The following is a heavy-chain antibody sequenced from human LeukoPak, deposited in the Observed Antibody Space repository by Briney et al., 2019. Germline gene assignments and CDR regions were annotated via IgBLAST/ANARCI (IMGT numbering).Heavy chain of an antibody. D-gene: IGHD2-2*01. CDR2: IYYSGYT. J-gene: IGHJ6*02. V-gene: IGHV4-61*01. CDR1: GDSVSGISFY. CDR3: ARRRYCSSATCAIGGMDV. Sequence: SETLSLTCTVSGDSVSGISFYWNWIRQPPGKGLEWIGYIYYSGYTSYNPSLKSRVTISVDTSKNQFSLRLTSVTAADTAEYYCARRRYCSSATCAIGGMDVWGQGTTVIVSS.